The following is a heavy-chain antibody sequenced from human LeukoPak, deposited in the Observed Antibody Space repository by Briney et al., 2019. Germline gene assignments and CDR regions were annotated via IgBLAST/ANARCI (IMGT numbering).Heavy chain of an antibody. J-gene: IGHJ4*02. V-gene: IGHV3-48*01. CDR3: ARDLFGGNMAFDY. CDR2: ISNSGSDI. CDR1: GFTFSSFS. Sequence: GGSLRLSCAASGFTFSSFSMNWVRQAPGKGLEWISYISNSGSDISYADSVKGRFTISRANAKNSLYLQMNSLRAEDTAVYYCARDLFGGNMAFDYWGQGTLVTVSS. D-gene: IGHD3-16*01.